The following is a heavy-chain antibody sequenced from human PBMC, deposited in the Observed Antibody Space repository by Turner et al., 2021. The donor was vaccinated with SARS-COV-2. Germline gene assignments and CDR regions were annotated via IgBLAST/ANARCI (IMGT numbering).Heavy chain of an antibody. CDR2: IYPGDSDT. J-gene: IGHJ4*02. CDR1: GYSFTNYW. V-gene: IGHV5-51*01. D-gene: IGHD1-26*01. CDR3: ARREWGGALGHIDY. Sequence: EVQLVQSGAEVIKPGESLKISCTGSGYSFTNYWIGWGRQMPGRGLEWMGIIYPGDSDTRYSPSFQGQVTISADRSITTAYLQWSSLKASDTAMYYCARREWGGALGHIDYWGQGTLVTVSS.